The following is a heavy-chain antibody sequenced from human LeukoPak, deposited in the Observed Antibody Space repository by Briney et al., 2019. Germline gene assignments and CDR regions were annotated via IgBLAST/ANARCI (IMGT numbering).Heavy chain of an antibody. CDR2: IYYSGST. CDR3: ARLRMDTAMVYFDY. Sequence: NPSETLSLTCTVSGGSISSYYWSWIRQPPGKGLGWIGYIYYSGSTNYNPSLKSRVTISVDTSKNQFSLKLSSVTAADTAVYYCARLRMDTAMVYFDYWGQGTLVTVSS. V-gene: IGHV4-59*08. CDR1: GGSISSYY. J-gene: IGHJ4*02. D-gene: IGHD5-18*01.